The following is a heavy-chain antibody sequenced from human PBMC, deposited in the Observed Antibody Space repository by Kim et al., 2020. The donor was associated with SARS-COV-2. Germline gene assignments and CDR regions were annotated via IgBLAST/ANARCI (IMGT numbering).Heavy chain of an antibody. CDR2: GGAT. Sequence: GGATFYADSVKDRFTISLDSSKNRLCLQKTSMRDEDTAVYYCARHDWFDPWGQGTLVTVSS. J-gene: IGHJ5*02. V-gene: IGHV3-66*04. CDR3: ARHDWFDP.